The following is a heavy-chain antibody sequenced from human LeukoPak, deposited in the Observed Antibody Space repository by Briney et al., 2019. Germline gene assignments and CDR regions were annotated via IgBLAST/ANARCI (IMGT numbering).Heavy chain of an antibody. Sequence: GGSLRLSCAASGFTFSSYAMHWVRQAPGKGLEWVAVISYDGSNKYYADSVKGRFTISRDNSKNTLYLQMNSLRAEDTAVYYCARQYSSVWYDGYWGQGTLVTVSS. CDR1: GFTFSSYA. CDR2: ISYDGSNK. V-gene: IGHV3-30-3*01. CDR3: ARQYSSVWYDGY. D-gene: IGHD6-19*01. J-gene: IGHJ4*02.